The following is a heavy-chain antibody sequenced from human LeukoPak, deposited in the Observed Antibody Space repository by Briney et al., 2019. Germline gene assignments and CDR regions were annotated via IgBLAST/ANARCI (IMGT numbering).Heavy chain of an antibody. Sequence: PSETLSLTCTVSGGSISSGSYYWSWIRQPPGKGLEWIGYIYYSGSTNYNPSLKSRITISVDTSKNQFSLKLSSVTAADTAVYYCARVGPYYGSGTFYDARGTFDYWGQGTLVTVSS. CDR1: GGSISSGSYY. D-gene: IGHD3-10*01. CDR2: IYYSGST. CDR3: ARVGPYYGSGTFYDARGTFDY. J-gene: IGHJ4*02. V-gene: IGHV4-61*01.